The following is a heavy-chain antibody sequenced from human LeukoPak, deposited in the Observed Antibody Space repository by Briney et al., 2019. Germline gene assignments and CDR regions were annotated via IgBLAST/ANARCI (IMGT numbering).Heavy chain of an antibody. D-gene: IGHD3-9*01. CDR1: GFTFSSYS. CDR3: AKDVFELYDIYDH. J-gene: IGHJ4*02. Sequence: PGGSLRLSCAASGFTFSSYSMNWVRQAPGKGLEWVSSVSSGSNYIYYADSVKGRFTISRDNSKNTLYLQMNSLRAEDTAIYYCAKDVFELYDIYDHWGQGTLVTVSS. V-gene: IGHV3-21*04. CDR2: VSSGSNYI.